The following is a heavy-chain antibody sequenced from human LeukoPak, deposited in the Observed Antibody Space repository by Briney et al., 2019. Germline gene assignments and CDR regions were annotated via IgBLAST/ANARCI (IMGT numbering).Heavy chain of an antibody. D-gene: IGHD4-17*01. Sequence: GGSLRLSCAASGFTFSSYAMSWVRQAPGKGLEWVSSISGSDGSTYYADSVKGRFTISRDNSKNTMYVQMNSLRAEDTAVYYCAKDLRMDLDYWGQGTLVTVSS. CDR2: ISGSDGST. CDR1: GFTFSSYA. J-gene: IGHJ4*02. V-gene: IGHV3-23*01. CDR3: AKDLRMDLDY.